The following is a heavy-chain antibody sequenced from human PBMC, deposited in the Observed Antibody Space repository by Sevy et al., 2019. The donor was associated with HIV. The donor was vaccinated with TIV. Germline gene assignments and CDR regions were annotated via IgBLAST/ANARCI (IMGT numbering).Heavy chain of an antibody. CDR2: IYYSGST. CDR1: GGSINNYF. D-gene: IGHD6-13*01. V-gene: IGHV4-59*01. J-gene: IGHJ4*02. CDR3: ARESIGAVWDFDY. Sequence: SETLSLTCTVSGGSINNYFWSWIRQPPGKGLEWIGYIYYSGSTNYNPSLKSRVTISVDTSKNQLSLKLSSVTAADTAVHYCARESIGAVWDFDYWGQGTLVTVSS.